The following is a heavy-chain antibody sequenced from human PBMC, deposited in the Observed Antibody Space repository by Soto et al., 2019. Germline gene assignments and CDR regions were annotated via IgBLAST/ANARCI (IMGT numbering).Heavy chain of an antibody. CDR1: GVSISSYY. CDR3: ARDIAGNLDY. CDR2: IYYSGST. J-gene: IGHJ4*02. D-gene: IGHD1-26*01. Sequence: SETLSLTCPVSGVSISSYYWSWIRQPPGKGLEWIGYIYYSGSTNYNPSLKSRVTISVDTSKNQFSLKLSSVTAADTAVYYCARDIAGNLDYWGQGTLVTVSS. V-gene: IGHV4-59*01.